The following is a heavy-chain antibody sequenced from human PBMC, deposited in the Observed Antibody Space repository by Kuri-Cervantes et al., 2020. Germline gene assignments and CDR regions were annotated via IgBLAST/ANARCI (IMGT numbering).Heavy chain of an antibody. D-gene: IGHD3-22*01. Sequence: GGSLRLSCAASGFTFSTYEMNWVRQAPGKGLEWVSYISSNTIYYADSVKGRFTISRDNAKNSLYLQMNSLRAEDTAVYYCARVRYYYDSSGYYPNWFYPRGQGNLVTVSS. CDR1: GFTFSTYE. CDR3: ARVRYYYDSSGYYPNWFYP. V-gene: IGHV3-48*03. CDR2: ISSNTI. J-gene: IGHJ5*02.